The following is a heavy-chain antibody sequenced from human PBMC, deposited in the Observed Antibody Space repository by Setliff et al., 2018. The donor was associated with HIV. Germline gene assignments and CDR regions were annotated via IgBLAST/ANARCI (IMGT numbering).Heavy chain of an antibody. CDR1: GYTFTSYY. V-gene: IGHV1-46*01. J-gene: IGHJ4*02. CDR3: ARHASTWYYESSGPHFDY. D-gene: IGHD3-22*01. Sequence: GASVKVSCKASGYTFTSYYMHWVRQAPGQGLEWMGIINPSGGNTNYAQKLQGRVTMTTDTSTSTAYMELRSLRSDDTAVYYCARHASTWYYESSGPHFDYWGQGTLVTVSS. CDR2: INPSGGNT.